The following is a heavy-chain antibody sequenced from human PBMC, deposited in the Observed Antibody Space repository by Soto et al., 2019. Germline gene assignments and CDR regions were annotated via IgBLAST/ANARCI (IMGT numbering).Heavy chain of an antibody. CDR2: ISAYNGNT. CDR1: GYTFTSYG. V-gene: IGHV1-18*01. Sequence: QVQLVQSGAEVKKPGASVKVSCKASGYTFTSYGISWVRQAPGKGLEWMGWISAYNGNTNYAQKLQGRVTMTTDTSTSTAYIELRRLRSDDTAVYYCASSLLVGYGLEGESDWGQGTLVTVSS. J-gene: IGHJ4*02. D-gene: IGHD5-18*01. CDR3: ASSLLVGYGLEGESD.